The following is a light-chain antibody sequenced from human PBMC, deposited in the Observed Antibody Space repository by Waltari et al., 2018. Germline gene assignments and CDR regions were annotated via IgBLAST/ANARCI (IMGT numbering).Light chain of an antibody. CDR1: SGHSSNV. CDR2: VNSDGSH. Sequence: QLVLTQSPSASAYLGASVKLTCPLSSGHSSNVIAWLQQQPEKGPRYLMKVNSDGSHSKGDKIPDRFSGSSSGAEHYLTISSLQSEDEADYYCQTGGHGTWVFGGGTKLTVL. CDR3: QTGGHGTWV. J-gene: IGLJ3*02. V-gene: IGLV4-69*01.